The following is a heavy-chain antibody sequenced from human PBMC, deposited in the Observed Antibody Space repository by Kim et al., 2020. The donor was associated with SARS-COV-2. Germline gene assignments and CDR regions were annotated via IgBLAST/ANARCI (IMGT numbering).Heavy chain of an antibody. CDR1: GGTFSSYA. V-gene: IGHV1-69*13. Sequence: SVKVSCKASGGTFSSYAISWVRQAPGQGLEWMGGIIPIFGTANYAQKFQGRVTITADESTSTAYMELSSLRSEDTAVYYCARDPYNWNGYYCYGMDVWGQGTTVAVSS. CDR3: ARDPYNWNGYYCYGMDV. D-gene: IGHD1-20*01. J-gene: IGHJ6*02. CDR2: IIPIFGTA.